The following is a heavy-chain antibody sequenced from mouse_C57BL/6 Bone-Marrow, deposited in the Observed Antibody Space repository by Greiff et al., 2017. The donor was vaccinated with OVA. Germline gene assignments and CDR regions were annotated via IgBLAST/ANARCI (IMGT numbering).Heavy chain of an antibody. V-gene: IGHV1-56*01. CDR3: APVDYDDDDGGKVRYFDV. D-gene: IGHD2-4*01. J-gene: IGHJ1*03. CDR1: GYTFTSHW. CDR2: IFPGSGST. Sequence: QVQLQQSGPELVRPGASVKISCKAPGYTFTSHWMQWVRQRPGQGLEWIGEIFPGSGSTYYNEKFKGKATLTVDTSSSTAYMQLSSLTSEDSAVYFWAPVDYDDDDGGKVRYFDVWGTGTTVTVSS.